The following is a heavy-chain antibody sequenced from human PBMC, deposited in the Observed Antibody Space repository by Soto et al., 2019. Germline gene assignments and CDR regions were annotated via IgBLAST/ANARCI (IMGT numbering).Heavy chain of an antibody. CDR3: ASNMDV. V-gene: IGHV3-30-3*01. CDR1: GFTFSSYA. J-gene: IGHJ6*02. CDR2: ISYDGSNK. Sequence: QVQLVESGGGVVQPGRSLRVSCAASGFTFSSYAMHWVRQAPGKGLEWVAVISYDGSNKYYADSVKGRFTISRDNSKNTLYLQMNSLRDEDTAVYYCASNMDVWGQGTTVTVSS.